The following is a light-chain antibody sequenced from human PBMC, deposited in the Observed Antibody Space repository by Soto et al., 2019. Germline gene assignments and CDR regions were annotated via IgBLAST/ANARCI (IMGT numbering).Light chain of an antibody. J-gene: IGKJ1*01. CDR1: QLISSY. CDR3: QQYDRFWT. CDR2: KAS. Sequence: DIQMTQSPSSLSASVGDTVTITCRASQLISSYLAWYQQKPGKAPRLLINKASRLESGVPARFSGSEYGGEFTLTITGLQPDDFATYYCQQYDRFWTFGQGTRVE. V-gene: IGKV1-5*03.